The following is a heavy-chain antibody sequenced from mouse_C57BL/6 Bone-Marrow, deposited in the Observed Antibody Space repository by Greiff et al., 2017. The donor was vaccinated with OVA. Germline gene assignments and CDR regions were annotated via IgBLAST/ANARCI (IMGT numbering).Heavy chain of an antibody. CDR1: GYTFTSYG. Sequence: VQLQQSGAELARPGASVKLSCKASGYTFTSYGISWVKQRTGQGLEWIGEIYPRSGNTYYTEKFKGKATLTADKDSSTAYMELRSMTSEDSAVYFCASGGYDYFDDWGQGTTLTVSS. V-gene: IGHV1-81*01. CDR2: IYPRSGNT. J-gene: IGHJ2*01. CDR3: ASGGYDYFDD.